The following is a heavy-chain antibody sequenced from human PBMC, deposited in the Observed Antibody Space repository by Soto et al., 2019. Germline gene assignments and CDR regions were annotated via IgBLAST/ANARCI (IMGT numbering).Heavy chain of an antibody. J-gene: IGHJ6*02. CDR2: IIPIFGTA. CDR1: GGTFSSYA. V-gene: IGHV1-69*13. CDR3: ASRTIFGVAPFYYYYGMDV. D-gene: IGHD3-3*01. Sequence: GASVKVSCKASGGTFSSYAISWVRQAPGQGLEWMGGIIPIFGTANYAQKFQGRVTITADESTSTAYMELSSLRSEDTAVYYCASRTIFGVAPFYYYYGMDVWGQGTTVTVSS.